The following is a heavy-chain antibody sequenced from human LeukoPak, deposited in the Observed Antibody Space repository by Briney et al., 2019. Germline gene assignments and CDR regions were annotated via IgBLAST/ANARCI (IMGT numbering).Heavy chain of an antibody. CDR1: GYSITNNYF. D-gene: IGHD1-26*01. V-gene: IGHV4-38-2*02. Sequence: SETLSLTCTVSGYSITNNYFRGWIRHPPGKGLEWIGTISRSGTTYYNPSLKSQGTMSLDTSKNQFYLKLISMTAADTAVYYCTRLVPAWEGGGSNYWGRGTLVTVSS. CDR2: ISRSGTT. J-gene: IGHJ4*01. CDR3: TRLVPAWEGGGSNY.